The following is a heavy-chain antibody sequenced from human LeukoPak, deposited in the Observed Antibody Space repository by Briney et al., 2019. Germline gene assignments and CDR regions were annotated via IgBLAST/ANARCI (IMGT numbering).Heavy chain of an antibody. V-gene: IGHV3-21*04. CDR3: ARDGGGDYDFDY. D-gene: IGHD4-17*01. Sequence: GGSLRLSCAASGFTFSTYNMNWVRQAPGKGLEWVSSISSSSSYIYYADSVKGRFTISRDNAKNSLYLQMNSLRVDDTAVYYCARDGGGDYDFDYWGQGTLVTVSS. J-gene: IGHJ4*02. CDR2: ISSSSSYI. CDR1: GFTFSTYN.